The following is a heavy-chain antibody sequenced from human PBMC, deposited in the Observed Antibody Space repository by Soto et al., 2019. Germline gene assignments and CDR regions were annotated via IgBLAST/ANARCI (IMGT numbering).Heavy chain of an antibody. J-gene: IGHJ6*02. D-gene: IGHD1-1*01. Sequence: QVQLVQSGAEVRKPGSSVKVSCKASGGTFSSHTINWVRQAPGQGLEWMGRIIPILGITNYAQKFQGRVSIIADKFTSIAYMGLNSLRSEDTAVYYCAKYGGTGDDNYHYDLDVWGQGTTVTVSS. CDR1: GGTFSSHT. CDR3: AKYGGTGDDNYHYDLDV. CDR2: IIPILGIT. V-gene: IGHV1-69*02.